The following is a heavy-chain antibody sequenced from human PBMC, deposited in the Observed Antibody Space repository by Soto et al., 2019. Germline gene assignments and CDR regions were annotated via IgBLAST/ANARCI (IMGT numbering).Heavy chain of an antibody. CDR2: IIPIFGTA. CDR3: ARDRTDSGYYTNWLDP. Sequence: SVKVSCKASGGTFGSDAITWVRQAPGQGLEWVGRIIPIFGTANYAQNLQGRVTISADKSTLTSYMELHSLTSDDTALYYCARDRTDSGYYTNWLDPWGQGTQVTVSS. CDR1: GGTFGSDA. D-gene: IGHD3-22*01. J-gene: IGHJ5*02. V-gene: IGHV1-69*06.